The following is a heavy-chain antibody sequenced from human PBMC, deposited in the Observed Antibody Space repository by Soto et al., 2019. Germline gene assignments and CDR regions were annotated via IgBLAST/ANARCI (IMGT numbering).Heavy chain of an antibody. J-gene: IGHJ5*02. CDR3: ARDFVPEP. CDR1: GFTFSSYA. CDR2: ISYDGSNK. V-gene: IGHV3-30-3*01. Sequence: ESGGGVVQPGRSLRLSCAASGFTFSSYAMHWVRQAPGKGLEWVAVISYDGSNKYYADSVKGRFTISRDNSKNTLYLQMNSLRAEDTAVYYGARDFVPEPWGQGTLVTVSS.